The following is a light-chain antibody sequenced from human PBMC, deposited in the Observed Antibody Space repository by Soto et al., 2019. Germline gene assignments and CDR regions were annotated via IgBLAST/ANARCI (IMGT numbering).Light chain of an antibody. Sequence: QSVLTQPASVSGSPGQSITISCTGTSSDVGGYNFVSWYLHHPGKAPKLMIFEVSNRPSGVSPRFSGSKSGDTASLTISGLQAEDKADYYCTSYSGSSTSVLFGGGTKLTVL. V-gene: IGLV2-14*01. J-gene: IGLJ2*01. CDR3: TSYSGSSTSVL. CDR2: EVS. CDR1: SSDVGGYNF.